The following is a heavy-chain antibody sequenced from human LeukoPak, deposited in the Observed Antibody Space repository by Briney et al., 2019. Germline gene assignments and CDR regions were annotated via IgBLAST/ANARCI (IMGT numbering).Heavy chain of an antibody. V-gene: IGHV1-69*06. CDR3: AMSFAVAGTFDP. D-gene: IGHD6-19*01. CDR1: GGTFSSYA. Sequence: ASVKVSCKASGGTFSSYAISWVRQAPGQGLEWMGGIIPIFGTANYAQKFQGRVTITADKSTSTAYMELSSLRSEDTAVYYCAMSFAVAGTFDPWGQGTLVTVSS. J-gene: IGHJ5*02. CDR2: IIPIFGTA.